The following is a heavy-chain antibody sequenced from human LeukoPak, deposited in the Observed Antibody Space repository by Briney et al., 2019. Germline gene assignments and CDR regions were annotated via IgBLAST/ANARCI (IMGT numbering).Heavy chain of an antibody. CDR2: MYFGERT. Sequence: SETLSLTCAVSGASMTSYYWTWIRQPPGEGLEWVGYMYFGERTNYNPSLKSRATISIDTSKKQFSLNLKSVTAADTAVYYCARIPGDRPDDWGQGTLVTVS. CDR1: GASMTSYY. J-gene: IGHJ4*02. CDR3: ARIPGDRPDD. D-gene: IGHD7-27*01. V-gene: IGHV4-59*01.